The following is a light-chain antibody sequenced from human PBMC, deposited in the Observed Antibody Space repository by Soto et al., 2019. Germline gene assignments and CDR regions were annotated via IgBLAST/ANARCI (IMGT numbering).Light chain of an antibody. CDR1: QSVSRW. V-gene: IGKV1-5*01. CDR2: DVS. CDR3: QEYTTYSRT. Sequence: DIQMTQSPSTLSASVGYRVTITCRASQSVSRWLAWYQQKPGKVPTVLIYDVSTLQSGVPSRFSGGGSGTEFTLTITSLQPDDFATYYCQEYTTYSRTFGQGTKVEVK. J-gene: IGKJ1*01.